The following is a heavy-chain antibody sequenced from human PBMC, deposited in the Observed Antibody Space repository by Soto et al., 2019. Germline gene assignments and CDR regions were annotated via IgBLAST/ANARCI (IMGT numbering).Heavy chain of an antibody. V-gene: IGHV1-69*06. CDR2: IIPIFGTA. J-gene: IGHJ3*02. CDR1: GGTFSSYA. D-gene: IGHD2-15*01. CDR3: ASSEIVVVVAATPGAFDI. Sequence: VNVSFKASGGTFSSYAISWVRQAPGQGLEWMGGIIPIFGTANYAQKFQGRVTITADKSTSTAYMELGSLRSEDTAVYYCASSEIVVVVAATPGAFDIWGQGTMVTVSS.